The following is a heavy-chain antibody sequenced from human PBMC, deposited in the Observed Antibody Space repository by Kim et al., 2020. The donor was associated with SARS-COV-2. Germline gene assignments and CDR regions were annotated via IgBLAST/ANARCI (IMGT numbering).Heavy chain of an antibody. D-gene: IGHD5-12*01. CDR1: GFTFSSYG. J-gene: IGHJ6*02. CDR2: ISYDGSNK. Sequence: GGSLRLSCAASGFTFSSYGMHWVRQAPGKGLEWVAVISYDGSNKYYADSVKGRFTISRDNSKNTLYLQMNSLRAEDTAVYYCAKDLNSFGYGGYLYDYYGMDVWGQGTTVTVSS. V-gene: IGHV3-30*18. CDR3: AKDLNSFGYGGYLYDYYGMDV.